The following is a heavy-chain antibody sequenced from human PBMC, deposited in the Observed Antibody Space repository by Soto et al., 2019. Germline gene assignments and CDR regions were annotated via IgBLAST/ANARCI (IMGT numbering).Heavy chain of an antibody. CDR3: TRESAPWGFEH. D-gene: IGHD7-27*01. V-gene: IGHV1-3*01. CDR1: GNSFTTSA. J-gene: IGHJ4*02. CDR2: INAGNGYI. Sequence: QVQLVQSGSEVRKHGASVKISCEASGNSFTTSAIHWVRQAPGQRPEWMGWINAGNGYIKYSQTFQGRVTITRDTSASTVYMELSSLKYEDTGIYYCTRESAPWGFEHWGQGTRVTVSS.